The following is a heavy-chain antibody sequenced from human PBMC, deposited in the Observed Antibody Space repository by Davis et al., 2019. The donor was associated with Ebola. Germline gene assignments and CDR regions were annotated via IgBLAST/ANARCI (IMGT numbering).Heavy chain of an antibody. CDR2: ITNSGGLK. D-gene: IGHD5-24*01. CDR1: GLTFSTYD. CDR3: ARGDGYNYWDY. V-gene: IGHV3-23*01. J-gene: IGHJ4*02. Sequence: PGGSLTLSCAPSGLTFSTYDMTWVRQAPGKGLEWVSAITNSGGLKFYAVSVTGRFTISRDNSKNTVYLQKDSLGVEDTAVYYCARGDGYNYWDYWGQGTLVTVSS.